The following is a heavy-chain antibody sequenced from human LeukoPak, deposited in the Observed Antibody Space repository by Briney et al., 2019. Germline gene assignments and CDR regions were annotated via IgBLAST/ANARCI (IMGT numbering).Heavy chain of an antibody. CDR2: IRSKAYGGTT. Sequence: GGSLRLSCTASGFTFGDYGMNWVRQAPGKGLGWVSFIRSKAYGGTTEYAASVKGRFTMSRDDSKSIAYLQMNSLKTEDTAVYYCTGSFGELTFFDYWGQGTLVTVSS. J-gene: IGHJ4*02. CDR1: GFTFGDYG. CDR3: TGSFGELTFFDY. V-gene: IGHV3-49*04. D-gene: IGHD3-10*01.